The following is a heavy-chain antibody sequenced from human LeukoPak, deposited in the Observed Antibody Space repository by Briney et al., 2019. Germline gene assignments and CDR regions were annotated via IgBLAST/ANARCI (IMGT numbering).Heavy chain of an antibody. Sequence: GGSLRLSCTASGFSFSGHWMHWARQLPGKGLVWVSRISPTGSTTSYADSVKGRFTASSDNAKNTLYLQVNNLRAEDTAVYYCARGPNSNWSGLDFWGQGTLLTVSS. V-gene: IGHV3-74*01. J-gene: IGHJ4*02. CDR1: GFSFSGHW. D-gene: IGHD6-6*01. CDR2: ISPTGSTT. CDR3: ARGPNSNWSGLDF.